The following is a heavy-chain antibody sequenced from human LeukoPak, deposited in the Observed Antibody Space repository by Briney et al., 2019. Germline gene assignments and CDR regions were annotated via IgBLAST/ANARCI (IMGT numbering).Heavy chain of an antibody. V-gene: IGHV4-39*01. J-gene: IGHJ5*02. Sequence: SETLSPTCTVSGGFISSSLYHWGWIRQSPGKNLEWLGSIYYTGTTHYNPSLKSRVTISVDTSKNQFSLNLSSVTAADTAVYYCARQEIGLRSFDPWGQGTLVTVSS. CDR1: GGFISSSLYH. CDR3: ARQEIGLRSFDP. CDR2: IYYTGTT. D-gene: IGHD3/OR15-3a*01.